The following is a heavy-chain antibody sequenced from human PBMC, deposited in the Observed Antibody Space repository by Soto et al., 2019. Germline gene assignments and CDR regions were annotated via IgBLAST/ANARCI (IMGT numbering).Heavy chain of an antibody. CDR2: IKSKTDGGTT. Sequence: PGGSLRLSCAASGFTFSNAWMSWVRQAPGKGLEWVGRIKSKTDGGTTDYAAPVKGRFTISRDDSKNTLYLQMNSLKTEDTAVYYCQALPKYVLRFLEWGTRGHVAFDIWGQGTMGTVSS. D-gene: IGHD3-3*01. CDR3: QALPKYVLRFLEWGTRGHVAFDI. J-gene: IGHJ3*02. CDR1: GFTFSNAW. V-gene: IGHV3-15*01.